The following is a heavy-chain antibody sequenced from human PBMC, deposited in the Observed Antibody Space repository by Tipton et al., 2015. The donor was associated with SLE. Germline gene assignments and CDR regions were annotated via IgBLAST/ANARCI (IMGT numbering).Heavy chain of an antibody. CDR3: AREWVGAFDI. CDR2: IYTSGST. J-gene: IGHJ3*02. CDR1: GGSISSGSYY. V-gene: IGHV4-61*02. D-gene: IGHD1-26*01. Sequence: LRLSCTVSGGSISSGSYYWSWIRQPAGKGLEWIGRIYTSGSTNYNPSLKSRVTISVDTSKNQFSLKLSSVTAADTAVYYCAREWVGAFDIWGQGTMVTVSS.